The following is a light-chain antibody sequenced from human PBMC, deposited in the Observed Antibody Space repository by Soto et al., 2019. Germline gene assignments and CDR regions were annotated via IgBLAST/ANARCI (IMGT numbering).Light chain of an antibody. CDR2: SND. J-gene: IGLJ1*01. Sequence: QPVLTQPPSASGTPGQRVTISCSGSSSNIGSNYVYWYHQLPGMAPKLLVYSNDQRPSGVPGRFSGSKSGTSASLAISWLRSEDEADYYCAAWDDSLGGQVFGTGTKVTVL. V-gene: IGLV1-47*02. CDR1: SSNIGSNY. CDR3: AAWDDSLGGQV.